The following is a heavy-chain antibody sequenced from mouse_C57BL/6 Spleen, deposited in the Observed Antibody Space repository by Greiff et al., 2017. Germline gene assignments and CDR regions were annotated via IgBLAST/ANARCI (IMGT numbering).Heavy chain of an antibody. D-gene: IGHD1-3*01. CDR1: GYTFTDYE. V-gene: IGHV1-15*01. CDR2: IDPETGGT. J-gene: IGHJ2*01. Sequence: QVQLQQSGAELVRPGASVTLSCKASGYTFTDYEMHWVKQTPVHGLEWIGAIDPETGGTAYNQKFKGKAILTADKSSSTAYMELRSLTSEDSAVYYCTREETNSDDWGQGTTLTVSS. CDR3: TREETNSDD.